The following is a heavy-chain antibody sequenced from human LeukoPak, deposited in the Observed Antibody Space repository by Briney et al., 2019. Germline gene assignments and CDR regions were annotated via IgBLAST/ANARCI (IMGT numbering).Heavy chain of an antibody. Sequence: GGSLRLSCVVSGFTFDENAMHWVRQAPGKGLEWVSGITWNSGEIAYADSMKGRFTISRDNAKNSLYLQMNSLRPDDTAFYYCAKARAYSSNPVFDYWGQGTLVTVSS. CDR3: AKARAYSSNPVFDY. V-gene: IGHV3-9*01. CDR1: GFTFDENA. J-gene: IGHJ4*02. D-gene: IGHD6-13*01. CDR2: ITWNSGEI.